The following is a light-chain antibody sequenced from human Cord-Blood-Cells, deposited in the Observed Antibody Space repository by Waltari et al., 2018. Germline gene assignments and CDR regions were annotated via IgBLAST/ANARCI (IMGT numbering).Light chain of an antibody. V-gene: IGLV2-14*01. CDR1: SSDVGGHNY. Sequence: QSALTQPASVSGSPGQSITISCTGTSSDVGGHNYVSWYQQHPGKAPKLMIYDVSNRPSGFSNRFSGSKSGNTASLTISGLQAEDEADYYCSSYTSSSTLVFGGGTKQTVL. J-gene: IGLJ2*01. CDR2: DVS. CDR3: SSYTSSSTLV.